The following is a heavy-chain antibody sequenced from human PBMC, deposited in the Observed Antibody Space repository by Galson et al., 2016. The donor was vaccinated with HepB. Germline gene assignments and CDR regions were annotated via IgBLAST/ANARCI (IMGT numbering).Heavy chain of an antibody. J-gene: IGHJ6*02. CDR3: ASLTVTMLRGVPPNGMDV. CDR1: GYIYTKYW. CDR2: IDPSDSYT. V-gene: IGHV5-10-1*01. D-gene: IGHD3-10*01. Sequence: QSGAEVKKPGESLRISCKGYGYIYTKYWISWVRQMPGKGLEWMGRIDPSDSYTDYSPSFQGHVTISADESISTVYLQWSSLKASDTAMYYCASLTVTMLRGVPPNGMDVWGQGTTVTVSS.